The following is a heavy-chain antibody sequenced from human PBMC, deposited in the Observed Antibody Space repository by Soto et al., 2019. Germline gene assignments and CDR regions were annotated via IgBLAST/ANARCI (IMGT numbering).Heavy chain of an antibody. CDR2: ISSSSSYI. Sequence: GGSLRLSCAASGFTFSSYSMNWVRQAPGKGLEWVSSISSSSSYIYYADSVKGRFTISRDNAKNSLYLQMNSLRAEDTAVYYCARDKMVRGVNNYYYGMDVWGQGTTVTVSS. CDR1: GFTFSSYS. D-gene: IGHD3-10*01. V-gene: IGHV3-21*01. CDR3: ARDKMVRGVNNYYYGMDV. J-gene: IGHJ6*02.